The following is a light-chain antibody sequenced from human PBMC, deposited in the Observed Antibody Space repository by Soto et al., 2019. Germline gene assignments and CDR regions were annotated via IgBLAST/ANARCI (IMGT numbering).Light chain of an antibody. J-gene: IGKJ2*01. V-gene: IGKV3-11*01. CDR1: QSIANY. CDR3: LQRAYWPVYT. Sequence: EIVLTQSPATLSLSPGERATLSCRASQSIANYVAWYQQKPGQAPRLLIYDASNRATGIPARFRGSGSKTEFTLTISSLEPEDFAVYYCLQRAYWPVYTFGQGPKLDIK. CDR2: DAS.